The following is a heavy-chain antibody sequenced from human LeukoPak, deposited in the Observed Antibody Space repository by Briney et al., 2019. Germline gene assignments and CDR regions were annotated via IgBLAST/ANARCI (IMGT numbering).Heavy chain of an antibody. V-gene: IGHV3-53*01. D-gene: IGHD5/OR15-5a*01. CDR1: GFTVSNSY. CDR3: ARGAAHDLYAPFDN. J-gene: IGHJ4*02. CDR2: IYSGGTT. Sequence: AGGSLRLSCVASGFTVSNSYVSWVRQAPGKGLEWVSGIYSGGTTYYRDSVKGRFTISRDNSKNTLYLQMNSLRAEDTAVYYCARGAAHDLYAPFDNWGQGTLVTVSS.